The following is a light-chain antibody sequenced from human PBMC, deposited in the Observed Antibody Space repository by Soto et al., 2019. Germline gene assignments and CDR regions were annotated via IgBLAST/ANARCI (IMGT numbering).Light chain of an antibody. CDR2: DVS. CDR3: QQYDHWPPAT. CDR1: QSISSS. Sequence: EIVMTQSPATLSMSPGERVTLSCRASQSISSSLAWYQQKHGQAPRLLMYDVSTRATGVPARFSGSGSGTEFTRTISSLQSEDFALYYCQQYDHWPPATFGQGTEVEIK. V-gene: IGKV3-15*01. J-gene: IGKJ1*01.